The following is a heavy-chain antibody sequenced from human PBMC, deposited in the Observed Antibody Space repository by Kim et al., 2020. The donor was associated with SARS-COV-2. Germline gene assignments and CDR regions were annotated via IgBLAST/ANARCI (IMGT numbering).Heavy chain of an antibody. D-gene: IGHD6-13*01. J-gene: IGHJ4*02. CDR1: GFTFSSYG. V-gene: IGHV3-33*05. CDR2: ISYDGSNK. Sequence: GGSLRLSCAASGFTFSSYGMHWVRQAPGKGLEWVAVISYDGSNKYYADSVKGRFTISRDNSKDTLYLQMNSLRAEDTAVYYCARDLPTRRRERNYSSFDYWGQGTLVTVSS. CDR3: ARDLPTRRRERNYSSFDY.